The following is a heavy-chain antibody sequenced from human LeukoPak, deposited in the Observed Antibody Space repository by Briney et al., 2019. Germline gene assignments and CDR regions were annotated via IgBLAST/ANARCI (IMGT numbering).Heavy chain of an antibody. CDR3: ARGGYYGMDV. CDR2: IYSGGST. V-gene: IGHV3-66*01. Sequence: GRSLRLSCAASGFTVSSNYMSWVRQAPGKGLEWVSVIYSGGSTYYTDSVKGRVTISRDKSKNTLYLQMNSLRAEDTAVYYCARGGYYGMDVWGQGTTVTVSS. J-gene: IGHJ6*02. CDR1: GFTVSSNY.